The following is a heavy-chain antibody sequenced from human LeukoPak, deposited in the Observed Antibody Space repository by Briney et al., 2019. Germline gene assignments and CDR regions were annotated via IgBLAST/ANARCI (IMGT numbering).Heavy chain of an antibody. CDR3: ARVPSFKLGYCSGGSCYPFDY. CDR2: INPNSGGT. CDR1: GYTFTGYY. Sequence: ASVKVSCKASGYTFTGYYMHWVRQAPGQGLEWVGRINPNSGGTNYAQKFQGRVTLTRDTSISTAYMELSRLRSDDTAVYYCARVPSFKLGYCSGGSCYPFDYWGQGTLVTVSS. V-gene: IGHV1-2*06. D-gene: IGHD2-15*01. J-gene: IGHJ4*02.